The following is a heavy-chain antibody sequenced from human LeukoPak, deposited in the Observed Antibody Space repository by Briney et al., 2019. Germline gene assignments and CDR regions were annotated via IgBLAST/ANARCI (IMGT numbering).Heavy chain of an antibody. CDR2: IYPGDSDT. CDR3: ARPSGSGVLDY. D-gene: IGHD3-10*01. CDR1: GCSFTSYW. V-gene: IGHV5-51*01. J-gene: IGHJ4*02. Sequence: GGALQISCKGAGCSFTSYWIGWGRRMPGKGGELRGIIYPGDSDTRYTPSFQGQVTISAHKSTTTAYPHWSSLKASDTAMYYCARPSGSGVLDYWGQGTLVTVSS.